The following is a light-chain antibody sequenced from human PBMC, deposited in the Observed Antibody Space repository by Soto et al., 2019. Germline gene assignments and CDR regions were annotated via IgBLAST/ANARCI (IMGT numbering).Light chain of an antibody. V-gene: IGKV1-17*01. J-gene: IGKJ1*01. CDR2: ATS. Sequence: IQMTQSPSSLSASVGDRVTITCRASQGIRNDLGWYQQKPGKAPNLLIYATSSLQGGVPSRFSGSGSGTEFTLTISSLQPDDFATYYCQHYNSYSEAFGQGTKVDIK. CDR3: QHYNSYSEA. CDR1: QGIRND.